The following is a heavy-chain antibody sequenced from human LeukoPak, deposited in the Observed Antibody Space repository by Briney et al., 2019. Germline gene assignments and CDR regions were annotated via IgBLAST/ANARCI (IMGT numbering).Heavy chain of an antibody. D-gene: IGHD6-13*01. J-gene: IGHJ5*02. CDR3: AKLSSSWSGAGGWFDP. CDR2: IYSGGST. Sequence: GSLRLSCAASGLTVSSNYMSWVRQAPGKGLEWVSVIYSGGSTYYADSVKGRFTISRDNSKNTLYLQMNSLRAEDTAVYYCAKLSSSWSGAGGWFDPWGQGTLVTVSS. V-gene: IGHV3-66*04. CDR1: GLTVSSNY.